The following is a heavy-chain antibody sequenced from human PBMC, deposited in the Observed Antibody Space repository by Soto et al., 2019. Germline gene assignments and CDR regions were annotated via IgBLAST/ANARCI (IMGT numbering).Heavy chain of an antibody. D-gene: IGHD3-3*01. CDR2: ISGSGGST. CDR3: AKFQLFGVVIPRESFDY. J-gene: IGHJ4*02. Sequence: GGSLRLSCAASGFTFSSYAMSWVRQAPGKGLEWVSAISGSGGSTYYADSVKGRFTISRDNSKNTLYLQMNSLRAEDTAVYYCAKFQLFGVVIPRESFDYWGQGTLVTVSS. V-gene: IGHV3-23*01. CDR1: GFTFSSYA.